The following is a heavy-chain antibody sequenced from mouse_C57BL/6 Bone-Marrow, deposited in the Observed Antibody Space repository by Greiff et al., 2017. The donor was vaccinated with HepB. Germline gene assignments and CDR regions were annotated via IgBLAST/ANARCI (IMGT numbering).Heavy chain of an antibody. Sequence: EVQLQQSGPELVKPGASVKISCKASGYTFTDYYMNWVKQSHGKSLEWIGDINPNNGGTSYNQKFKGKATLTVDKSSSTAYMELRSLTSEDSAVYYCARGLLRVLLRYQLRGWAMDYWGQGTSVTVSS. J-gene: IGHJ4*01. CDR2: INPNNGGT. D-gene: IGHD1-1*01. CDR1: GYTFTDYY. CDR3: ARGLLRVLLRYQLRGWAMDY. V-gene: IGHV1-26*01.